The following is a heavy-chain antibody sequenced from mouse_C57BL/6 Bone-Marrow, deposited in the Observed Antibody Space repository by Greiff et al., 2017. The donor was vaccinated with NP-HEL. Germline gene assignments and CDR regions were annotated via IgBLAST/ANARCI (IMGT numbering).Heavy chain of an antibody. CDR1: GYTFTSYW. CDR2: IDPSDSYT. D-gene: IGHD1-1*01. CDR3: ASPRVYYYGSSYCY. J-gene: IGHJ2*01. V-gene: IGHV1-59*01. Sequence: QVQLQQPGAELVRPGTSVKLSCKASGYTFTSYWMHWVKQRPGQGLEWIGVIDPSDSYTNYNQKFKGKATLTVDPSSRTAYMQISSLTSEDSAVYYCASPRVYYYGSSYCYWGQGTTLTVSS.